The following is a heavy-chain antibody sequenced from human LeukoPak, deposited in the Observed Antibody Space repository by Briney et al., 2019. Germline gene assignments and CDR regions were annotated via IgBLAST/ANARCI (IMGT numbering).Heavy chain of an antibody. Sequence: GASVKVSCKASGYTFTGYYMHWVRQAPGQGLEWMGWINPNSGGTNYAQKFQGRVTMTRDTSISTAYMELSRLRSDDTAVYYCARRYCTNGVCYTGANFDYWGQGTLVTVSS. CDR2: INPNSGGT. CDR1: GYTFTGYY. D-gene: IGHD2-8*01. V-gene: IGHV1-2*02. CDR3: ARRYCTNGVCYTGANFDY. J-gene: IGHJ4*02.